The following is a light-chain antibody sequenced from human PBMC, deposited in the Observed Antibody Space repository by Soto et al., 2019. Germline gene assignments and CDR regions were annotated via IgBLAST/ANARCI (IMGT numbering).Light chain of an antibody. CDR2: GAS. Sequence: EIVMTQSQATLSVSPGERVTLSCRASQSVSSSLAWYQQKPGQAPRLLIYGASTRAIGIPGRFSGSGSETEFTLTISSLQSEDFAVYYCQQYNNWWTVGQGTKVETK. J-gene: IGKJ1*01. CDR3: QQYNNWWT. V-gene: IGKV3-15*01. CDR1: QSVSSS.